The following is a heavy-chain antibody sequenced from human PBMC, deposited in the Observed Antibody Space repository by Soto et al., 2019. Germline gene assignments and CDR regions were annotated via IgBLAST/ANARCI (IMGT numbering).Heavy chain of an antibody. D-gene: IGHD3-3*01. V-gene: IGHV4-59*01. CDR3: ARYKILEWLPLRGFDY. Sequence: SETLSLTCTVSGGFISTYFWSWIRQVPGKGPEWIGYIFYNGTTNYNPSLKSRVTMSVDTSKNQFSLKLNSVTAADTAVYYCARYKILEWLPLRGFDYWGQGTLVTVSS. CDR2: IFYNGTT. J-gene: IGHJ4*02. CDR1: GGFISTYF.